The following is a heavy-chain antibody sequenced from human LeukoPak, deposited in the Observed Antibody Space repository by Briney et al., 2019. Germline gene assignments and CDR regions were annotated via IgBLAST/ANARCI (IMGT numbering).Heavy chain of an antibody. V-gene: IGHV3-15*07. J-gene: IGHJ5*02. Sequence: GGSLRLSCAASGFSFSNAWMNWVRQAPGKGLEWVGRILSKTSGGTTDYATPVKGRYTISRDDSKNMLYLHMNSLQIEDTAVYYCADYYASGSYPPWGQGTLVTVSS. CDR2: ILSKTSGGTT. D-gene: IGHD3-10*01. CDR3: ADYYASGSYPP. CDR1: GFSFSNAW.